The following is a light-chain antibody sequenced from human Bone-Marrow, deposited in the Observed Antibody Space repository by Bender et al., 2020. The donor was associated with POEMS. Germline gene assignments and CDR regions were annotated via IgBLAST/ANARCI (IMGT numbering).Light chain of an antibody. Sequence: SYVLTQPSSVSVAPGQTARLTCGGDRIGWSGLHWYQQMPGQAPVLVVYADSRRPPGIPGRFSGSNSGNTATLTISRVEAGDEAGYFCQVWDDSDQCVFGTGTKVTVL. CDR1: RIGWSG. CDR3: QVWDDSDQCV. V-gene: IGLV3-21*02. CDR2: ADS. J-gene: IGLJ1*01.